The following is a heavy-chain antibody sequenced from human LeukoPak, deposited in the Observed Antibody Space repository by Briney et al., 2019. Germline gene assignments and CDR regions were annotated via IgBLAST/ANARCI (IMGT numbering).Heavy chain of an antibody. CDR1: GFTFSSYA. D-gene: IGHD1-26*01. Sequence: GGSLRLSCAASGFTFSSYAMHWVGQAPGRGLEGVSYISSSGSTIYYADSVKGRFTISRDNAKNSLYLQMNSLRAEDTAVYYCARARSIVGVSPFQHWGQGTLVTVSS. V-gene: IGHV3-48*03. CDR3: ARARSIVGVSPFQH. CDR2: ISSSGSTI. J-gene: IGHJ1*01.